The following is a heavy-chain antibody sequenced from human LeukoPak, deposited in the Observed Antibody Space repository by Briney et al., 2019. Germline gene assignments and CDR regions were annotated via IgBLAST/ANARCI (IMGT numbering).Heavy chain of an antibody. CDR3: ARVPAGVIGMKDAFDI. Sequence: GGSLRLSCAASGFTFDDYGMSWVRQAPGKGLEWVSSISGSSSYIYYADSVKGRFTISRHNAKNSLYLQMNGLRAEDTAVYYCARVPAGVIGMKDAFDIWGQGTMVTVSS. CDR2: ISGSSSYI. D-gene: IGHD3-16*02. V-gene: IGHV3-21*01. J-gene: IGHJ3*02. CDR1: GFTFDDYG.